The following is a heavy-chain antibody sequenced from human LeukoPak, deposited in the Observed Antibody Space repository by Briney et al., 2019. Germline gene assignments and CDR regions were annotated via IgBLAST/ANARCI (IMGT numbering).Heavy chain of an antibody. CDR1: GYSFTNYW. D-gene: IGHD5-18*01. V-gene: IGHV5-10-1*01. J-gene: IGHJ4*02. CDR3: ARHEDSTSPFDY. CDR2: IDPSDSYT. Sequence: GESLKSSCKGSGYSFTNYWISWVRQMPGEGLEWMGRIDPSDSYTNYSPSFQGHVTISADKSINTAYLQWSSLKASDTAIFYCARHEDSTSPFDYWGQGPLVTVSS.